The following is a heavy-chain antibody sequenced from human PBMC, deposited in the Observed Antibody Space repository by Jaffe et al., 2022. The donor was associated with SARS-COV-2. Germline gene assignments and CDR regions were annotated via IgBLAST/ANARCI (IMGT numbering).Heavy chain of an antibody. D-gene: IGHD6-6*01. V-gene: IGHV3-9*01. Sequence: EVQLVESGGGLVQPGRSLRLSCAASGFTFDDYAMHWVRQAPGKGLEWVSGISWNSGSIGYADSVKGRFTISRDNAKNSLYLQMNSLRAEDTALYYCAKGVYSSSFYYYYGMDVWGQGTTVTVSS. J-gene: IGHJ6*02. CDR3: AKGVYSSSFYYYYGMDV. CDR1: GFTFDDYA. CDR2: ISWNSGSI.